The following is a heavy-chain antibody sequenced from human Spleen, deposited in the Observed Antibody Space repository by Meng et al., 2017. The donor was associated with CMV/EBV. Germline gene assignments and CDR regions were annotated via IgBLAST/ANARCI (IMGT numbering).Heavy chain of an antibody. J-gene: IGHJ4*02. Sequence: GESLKISCAASGFSFSDYVMHWVRQGPGKGLNWVALIWFDGSNKWYADSVKGRFTISRDNAKNSLYLQMNSLRAEDTAVYYCAKDGRTFSYWGQGTLVTVSS. CDR3: AKDGRTFSY. CDR2: IWFDGSNK. CDR1: GFSFSDYV. V-gene: IGHV3-33*03. D-gene: IGHD1-1*01.